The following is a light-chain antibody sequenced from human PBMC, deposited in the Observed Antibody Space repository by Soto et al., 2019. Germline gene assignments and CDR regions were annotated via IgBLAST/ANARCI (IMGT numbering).Light chain of an antibody. CDR1: QSVSSSY. CDR3: QQYGSSPET. Sequence: EIVLTQSPGTLSLSPGERATLSCMASQSVSSSYLAWYQQKPGQAPRLLIYGASNRATGIPDRFSGSGSGTDFTLTISRLEPEDFAVYYCQQYGSSPETFGQGTKVDNK. V-gene: IGKV3-20*01. CDR2: GAS. J-gene: IGKJ1*01.